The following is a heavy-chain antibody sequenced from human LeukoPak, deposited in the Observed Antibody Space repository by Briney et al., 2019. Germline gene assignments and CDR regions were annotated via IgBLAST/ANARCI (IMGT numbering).Heavy chain of an antibody. D-gene: IGHD2-2*01. CDR3: ARQYQLLQSSYYFDY. CDR2: IYPGDSDT. CDR1: GYSFTSYW. V-gene: IGHV5-51*01. J-gene: IGHJ4*02. Sequence: GESLKISCKGSGYSFTSYWIGWVRQMPGKGLEWMGIIYPGDSDTRYSPSFQGQVTISADKSISTAYLQWISLKASDTAMYYCARQYQLLQSSYYFDYWGQGTLVTVSS.